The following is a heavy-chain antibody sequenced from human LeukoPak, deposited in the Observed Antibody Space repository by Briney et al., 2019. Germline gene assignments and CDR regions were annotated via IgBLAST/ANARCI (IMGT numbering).Heavy chain of an antibody. D-gene: IGHD3-9*01. V-gene: IGHV3-23*01. CDR1: GFTFSSYA. CDR3: AKAFDWLSEELFDY. CDR2: ISGSDGST. J-gene: IGHJ4*02. Sequence: GGSLRLSCAASGFTFSSYAMTWVRQAPGKGLECVQTISGSDGSTYYADSVKGRFTISSDNSKNTLYLQMNSLRAEDTAVYYCAKAFDWLSEELFDYWGQGTLVTVSS.